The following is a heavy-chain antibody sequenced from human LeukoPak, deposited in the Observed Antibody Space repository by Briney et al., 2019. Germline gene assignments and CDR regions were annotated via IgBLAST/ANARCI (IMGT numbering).Heavy chain of an antibody. CDR2: INTGSTTI. J-gene: IGHJ4*02. Sequence: GGSLGLSCAASGFHFSTYGMNWIRQAPGKGLEWISYINTGSTTIHHADSVKGRFTVSRDNTRNTLFLQMNSLRVEDTAVYFCARVPDDPWSGYFFDCWGQGTLVTVSS. CDR3: ARVPDDPWSGYFFDC. V-gene: IGHV3-48*01. CDR1: GFHFSTYG. D-gene: IGHD3-3*01.